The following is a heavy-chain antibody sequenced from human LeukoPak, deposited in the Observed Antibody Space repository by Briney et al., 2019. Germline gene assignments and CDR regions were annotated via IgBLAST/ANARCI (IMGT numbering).Heavy chain of an antibody. CDR3: ANLAQSGIAVAGPGTAFDI. V-gene: IGHV3-23*01. J-gene: IGHJ3*02. D-gene: IGHD6-19*01. CDR1: GFTFSSYA. Sequence: GGSLRLSCAASGFTFSSYAMSWVRQAPGKGLEWVSAISGSGGSTYYADSVKGRFTISRDNSKNTLYLQMNSLRAEDTAVYYCANLAQSGIAVAGPGTAFDIWGQGTMVTVSS. CDR2: ISGSGGST.